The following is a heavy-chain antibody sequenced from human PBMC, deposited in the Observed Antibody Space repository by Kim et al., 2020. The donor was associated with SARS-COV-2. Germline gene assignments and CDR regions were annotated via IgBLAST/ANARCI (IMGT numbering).Heavy chain of an antibody. J-gene: IGHJ5*02. CDR3: ARDNGGWYSWFDP. CDR1: GGSISSGSYY. CDR2: IYTSGST. D-gene: IGHD6-19*01. V-gene: IGHV4-61*02. Sequence: SETLSLTCTVSGGSISSGSYYWSWIRQPAGKGLEWIGRIYTSGSTNYNPSLKSRVTISVDTSKNQFSLKLSSVTAADTAVYYCARDNGGWYSWFDPWGQGTLVTVSS.